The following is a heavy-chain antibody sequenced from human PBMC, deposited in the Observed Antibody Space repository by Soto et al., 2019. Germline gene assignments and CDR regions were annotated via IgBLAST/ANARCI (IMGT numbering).Heavy chain of an antibody. CDR1: GYTFTGYY. Sequence: GASVKVSCKASGYTFTGYYMHWVRQAPGQGLEWMGWINPNSGGTNYAQKFQGWVTMTRDTSISTAYMELSRLRSDDTAVYYCARDWGNFWSGYVNWFDPWGQGTLVTVSS. CDR3: ARDWGNFWSGYVNWFDP. CDR2: INPNSGGT. D-gene: IGHD3-3*01. V-gene: IGHV1-2*04. J-gene: IGHJ5*02.